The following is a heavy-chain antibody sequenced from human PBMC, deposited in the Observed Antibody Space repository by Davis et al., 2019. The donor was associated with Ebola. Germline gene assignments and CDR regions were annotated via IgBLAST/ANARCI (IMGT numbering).Heavy chain of an antibody. J-gene: IGHJ5*02. CDR1: GYTFSSYG. D-gene: IGHD3-10*01. Sequence: AASVKVSCKASGYTFSSYGINWVRQAPGQGLEWMGRINPNSGGTNYAQKFQGRVTMTRDTSISTAYMELSRLRSDDTAVYYCARDFTMVRGKNWFDPWGQGTLVTVSS. CDR2: INPNSGGT. CDR3: ARDFTMVRGKNWFDP. V-gene: IGHV1-2*06.